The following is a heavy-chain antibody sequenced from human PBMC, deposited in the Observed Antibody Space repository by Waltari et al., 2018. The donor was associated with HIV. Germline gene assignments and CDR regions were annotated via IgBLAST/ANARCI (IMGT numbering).Heavy chain of an antibody. J-gene: IGHJ5*02. V-gene: IGHV4-39*01. CDR1: GGSISSSSYY. D-gene: IGHD3-10*01. Sequence: QLQLQESGPGLVKPSETLSLTCTVSGGSISSSSYYWGWIRQPPGKGLEWIGSIYYRGSTYYNPSLKIRVTISVDTSKNQFSLKLSSVTAADTAVYYCARQESGQWFDPWGQGTLVTVSS. CDR3: ARQESGQWFDP. CDR2: IYYRGST.